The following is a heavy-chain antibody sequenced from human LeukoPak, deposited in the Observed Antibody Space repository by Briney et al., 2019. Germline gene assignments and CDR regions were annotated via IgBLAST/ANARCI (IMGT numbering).Heavy chain of an antibody. CDR1: GFTFSSYW. J-gene: IGHJ4*02. Sequence: GGSLRLSCAASGFTFSSYWMSWVRQAPGKGLVWVSRINTDGSSTNYADSVKGRFTISRDNAENTLYLQMNSLRAEDTAVYYCARTNDDVYDFDYWGQGTLVTVSS. V-gene: IGHV3-74*01. CDR2: INTDGSST. D-gene: IGHD2-8*01. CDR3: ARTNDDVYDFDY.